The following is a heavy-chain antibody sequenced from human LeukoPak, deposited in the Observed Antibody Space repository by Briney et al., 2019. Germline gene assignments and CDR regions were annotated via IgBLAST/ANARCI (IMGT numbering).Heavy chain of an antibody. CDR3: ARVWRFGELDY. Sequence: GGSLRLSCAASGFTFSSYAMHWVRQAPGKGLEYVSAISSNGGSTYYANSVKGRFTISRDNSKNTLYLQMGSLRAEDMAVSYCARVWRFGELDYWGQGTLVTVSS. CDR1: GFTFSSYA. V-gene: IGHV3-64*01. J-gene: IGHJ4*02. CDR2: ISSNGGST. D-gene: IGHD3-10*01.